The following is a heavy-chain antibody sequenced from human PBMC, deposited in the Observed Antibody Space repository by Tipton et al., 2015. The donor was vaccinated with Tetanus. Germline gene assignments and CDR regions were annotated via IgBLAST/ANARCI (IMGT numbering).Heavy chain of an antibody. Sequence: CAASGFTFSSYGMHWVRQAPGKGLEWVAVISYDGSNKYYADSVKGRFTISRDNSKNTLYLQMNSLRAEDTAVYYCAKDIRSRVDGIDYWGQGTLVTVSS. D-gene: IGHD1-14*01. V-gene: IGHV3-30*18. J-gene: IGHJ4*02. CDR3: AKDIRSRVDGIDY. CDR2: ISYDGSNK. CDR1: GFTFSSYG.